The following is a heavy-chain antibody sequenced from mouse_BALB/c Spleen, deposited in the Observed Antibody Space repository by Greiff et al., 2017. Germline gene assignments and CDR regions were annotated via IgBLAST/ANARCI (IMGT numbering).Heavy chain of an antibody. CDR3: ARSEDYGFAY. J-gene: IGHJ3*01. Sequence: DVKLQESGPGLVKPSQSLSLTCTVTGYSITSDYAWNWIRQFPGNKLEWMGYISYSGSTSYNPSLKSRISITRDTSKNQFFLQLNSVTTEDTATYYCARSEDYGFAYWGQGTLVTVSA. V-gene: IGHV3-2*02. CDR2: ISYSGST. CDR1: GYSITSDYA. D-gene: IGHD2-4*01.